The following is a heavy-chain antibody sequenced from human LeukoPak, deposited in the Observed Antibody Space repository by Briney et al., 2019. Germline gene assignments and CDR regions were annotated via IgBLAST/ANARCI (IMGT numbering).Heavy chain of an antibody. D-gene: IGHD3-3*01. CDR1: GFTFSSYA. Sequence: GGSLRLSCAASGFTFSSYAMSWVRQAPGKGLEWVSAISGSGGSTYYADSVKGRFTISRDNSKNTLYLQMNSLRAEDTAVYYCARDNLEWLGMDVWGQGTTVTVSS. J-gene: IGHJ6*02. CDR2: ISGSGGST. V-gene: IGHV3-23*01. CDR3: ARDNLEWLGMDV.